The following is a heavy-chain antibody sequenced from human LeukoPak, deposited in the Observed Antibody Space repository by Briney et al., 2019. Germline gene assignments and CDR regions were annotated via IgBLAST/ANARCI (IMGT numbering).Heavy chain of an antibody. CDR1: GYTLTELS. D-gene: IGHD3-10*01. V-gene: IGHV1-24*01. Sequence: ASVKVSCKVSGYTLTELSMHWVRQAPGKGLEWMGGFDPEDGETIYAQKFQGRVTMTEDTSTDTAYMELSSLRSEDTAVYYCATDPYYGSGSPAGFDPWGQGTLVTVSS. CDR2: FDPEDGET. CDR3: ATDPYYGSGSPAGFDP. J-gene: IGHJ5*02.